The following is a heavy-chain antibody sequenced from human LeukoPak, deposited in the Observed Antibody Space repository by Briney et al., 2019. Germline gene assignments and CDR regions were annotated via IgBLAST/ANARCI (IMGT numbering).Heavy chain of an antibody. CDR3: ARDRVDCSSTSCYGVGYYYYGMDV. J-gene: IGHJ6*04. D-gene: IGHD2-2*01. CDR1: GGSISSYY. V-gene: IGHV4-59*01. Sequence: SETPSLTCTVSGGSISSYYWSWIRQPPGKGLEWIGYIYYSGSTNYNPSLKSRVTISVDTSKNQFSLKLSSVTAADTAVYYCARDRVDCSSTSCYGVGYYYYGMDVWGKGTTVTVSS. CDR2: IYYSGST.